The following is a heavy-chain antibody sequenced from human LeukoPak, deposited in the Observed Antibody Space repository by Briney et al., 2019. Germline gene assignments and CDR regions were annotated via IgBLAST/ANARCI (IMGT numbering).Heavy chain of an antibody. D-gene: IGHD2-15*01. CDR3: AKDQWEYCSGGSCYSFDY. Sequence: GGSLRLSCAASGFTFSSYGMHWVRQAPGKGLEWVAVISYDGSNKYYADSVKGRLTISRDNSKNTLYLQMNSLRAEDTAVYYCAKDQWEYCSGGSCYSFDYWGQGTLVTVSS. J-gene: IGHJ4*02. CDR1: GFTFSSYG. CDR2: ISYDGSNK. V-gene: IGHV3-30*18.